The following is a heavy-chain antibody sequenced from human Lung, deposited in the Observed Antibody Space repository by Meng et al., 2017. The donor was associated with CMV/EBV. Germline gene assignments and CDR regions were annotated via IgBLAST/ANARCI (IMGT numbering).Heavy chain of an antibody. D-gene: IGHD2-2*01. V-gene: IGHV1-69*10. CDR2: IIPILGIA. CDR1: GATFRSSA. CDR3: ARVEFASLKNWFDP. Sequence: AAGATFRSSAISWVRQAPGQGLEWMGGIIPILGIANYAQKFQGRVTITADKSTSTAYMELSSLRSEDTAVYYCARVEFASLKNWFDPWGQGTLVTVSS. J-gene: IGHJ5*02.